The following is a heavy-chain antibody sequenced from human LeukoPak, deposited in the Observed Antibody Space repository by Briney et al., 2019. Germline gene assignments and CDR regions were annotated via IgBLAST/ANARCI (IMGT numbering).Heavy chain of an antibody. D-gene: IGHD2-21*01. CDR2: IIPIFGTA. CDR3: ARDSFFSSRVMYGMDV. CDR1: GYTFTSYY. V-gene: IGHV1-69*13. J-gene: IGHJ6*02. Sequence: GASVKVSCKASGYTFTSYYMHWVRQAPGQGLEWMGGIIPIFGTANYAQKFQGGVTITADESTSTAYMELSSLRSEDTAVYYCARDSFFSSRVMYGMDVWGQGTTVTVSS.